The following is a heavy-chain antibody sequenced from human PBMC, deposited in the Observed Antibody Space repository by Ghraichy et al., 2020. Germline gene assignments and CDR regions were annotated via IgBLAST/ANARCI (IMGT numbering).Heavy chain of an antibody. D-gene: IGHD2-8*01. CDR3: VKDREAYCTNGICYDRRHYFDY. J-gene: IGHJ4*02. CDR1: GFTFNNYA. CDR2: MSSEGGTT. V-gene: IGHV3-64D*09. Sequence: GGSLRLSCSASGFTFNNYALHWVRQAPGKGLEYVSGMSSEGGTTYYGDSLKGRITISRDNSKNTLFLQMSGLRAEDTAVYYCVKDREAYCTNGICYDRRHYFDYWGQGTLVTVSS.